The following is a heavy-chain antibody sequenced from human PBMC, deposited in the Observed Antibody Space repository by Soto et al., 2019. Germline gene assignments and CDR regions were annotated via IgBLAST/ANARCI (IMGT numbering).Heavy chain of an antibody. CDR2: ISGSGGST. V-gene: IGHV3-23*01. Sequence: GSLRLSCAVPGFTFCNYAISWVRQVPGKGLEWVSIISGSGGSTYYADSVKGRFTISRDNSKNTLYLQVNSLRAEDTAVYYCAKEREQWLGDAFDIWGQGTMVTVSS. D-gene: IGHD6-19*01. CDR3: AKEREQWLGDAFDI. J-gene: IGHJ3*02. CDR1: GFTFCNYA.